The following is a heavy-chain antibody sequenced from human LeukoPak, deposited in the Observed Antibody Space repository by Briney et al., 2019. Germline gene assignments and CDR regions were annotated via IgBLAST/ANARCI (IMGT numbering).Heavy chain of an antibody. V-gene: IGHV1-69*01. CDR3: ARFLRYSPNYYYYGMDV. CDR1: GGTFSSYA. D-gene: IGHD5-18*01. CDR2: IIPIFGTA. J-gene: IGHJ6*02. Sequence: ASVKVSCKASGGTFSSYAISWVRQAPGQGLEWMGGIIPIFGTANYAQKFQGRVTITADESTSTAYMELSSLRSEVTAVYYCARFLRYSPNYYYYGMDVWGQGTTVTVSS.